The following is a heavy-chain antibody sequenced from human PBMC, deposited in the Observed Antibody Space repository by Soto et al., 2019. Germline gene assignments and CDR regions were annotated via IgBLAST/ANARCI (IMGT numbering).Heavy chain of an antibody. J-gene: IGHJ4*02. CDR2: IIPIFGTA. Sequence: ASVKVSCKASGGTFSSYAISWVRQAPGQGLEWMGGIIPIFGTANYAQKFQGRVTITADESTSTAYMELSSLRSEDTAVYYCARYYYGSGEFDYWGQGTLVTVSS. CDR1: GGTFSSYA. CDR3: ARYYYGSGEFDY. D-gene: IGHD3-10*01. V-gene: IGHV1-69*13.